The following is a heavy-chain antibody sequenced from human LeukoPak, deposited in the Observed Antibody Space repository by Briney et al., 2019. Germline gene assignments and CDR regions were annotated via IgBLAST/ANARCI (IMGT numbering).Heavy chain of an antibody. CDR2: ISGSGDSA. D-gene: IGHD2-2*01. CDR1: GFTFSSYS. J-gene: IGHJ4*02. V-gene: IGHV3-23*01. Sequence: GGSLRLSCAASGFTFSSYSMNWVRQAPGKGLEWVSVISGSGDSAYYADSVKGRFTISRDNSKNTLYLQMNSLRAEDTAIYYCAKTSSTSCYSCVFDYWGQGTLVTVSS. CDR3: AKTSSTSCYSCVFDY.